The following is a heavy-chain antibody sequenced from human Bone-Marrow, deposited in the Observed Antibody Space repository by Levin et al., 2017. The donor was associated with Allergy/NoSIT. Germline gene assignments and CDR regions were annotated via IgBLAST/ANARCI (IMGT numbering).Heavy chain of an antibody. D-gene: IGHD5-12*01. V-gene: IGHV3-30*03. J-gene: IGHJ4*02. CDR2: LASDGDYT. CDR1: QFVFSAHP. Sequence: GGSLRLSCSASQFVFSAHPMHWVRLAPGTGLEWVATLASDGDYTYYRKSLMGRFTISRDNSDNKLYLEMKNLRSDDTAVYYCARGGGYDYEGRRDHSFDLWGQGTLVTV. CDR3: ARGGGYDYEGRRDHSFDL.